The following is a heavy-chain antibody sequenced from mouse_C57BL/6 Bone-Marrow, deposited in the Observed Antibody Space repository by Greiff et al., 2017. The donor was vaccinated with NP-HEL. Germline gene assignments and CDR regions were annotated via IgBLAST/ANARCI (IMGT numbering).Heavy chain of an antibody. Sequence: VQLQQSGAELVRPGASVKLSCTASGFNITDDYMHWVKQRPGQGLEWIGWIDPENGDTEYASKFQGKATITADTSSNTAYLQLSSLTSEDTAVYYCTLYDGYFDYWGQGTTLTVSS. J-gene: IGHJ2*01. CDR2: IDPENGDT. CDR3: TLYDGYFDY. D-gene: IGHD2-3*01. V-gene: IGHV14-4*01. CDR1: GFNITDDY.